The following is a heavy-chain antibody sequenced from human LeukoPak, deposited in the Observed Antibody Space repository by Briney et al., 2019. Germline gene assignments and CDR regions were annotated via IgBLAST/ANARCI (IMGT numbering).Heavy chain of an antibody. V-gene: IGHV1-8*01. D-gene: IGHD1-26*01. J-gene: IGHJ4*02. CDR1: GYTFTSYD. Sequence: EASVKVSFKASGYTFTSYDINWVRQATGQGLEWMGWMNPNSGNTGYAQKFQGRVTMTRNASISTAYMELSSLRSEDTAVYYCARGARGSGSYHFDYWGQGTLVTVSS. CDR3: ARGARGSGSYHFDY. CDR2: MNPNSGNT.